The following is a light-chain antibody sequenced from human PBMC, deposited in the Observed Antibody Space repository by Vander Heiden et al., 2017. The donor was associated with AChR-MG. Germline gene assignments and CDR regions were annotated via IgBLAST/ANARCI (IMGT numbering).Light chain of an antibody. CDR2: EDR. CDR1: SSDVGGFNL. V-gene: IGLV2-23*01. J-gene: IGLJ3*02. Sequence: QSALTQPASVSGSPGQSINISCTGTSSDVGGFNLVSWYQQHPGKAPKLITYEDRKRPSGVSDRFSGSKSGNTASLTISGLQAEDEADYYCCSYAGNTIVFGGGTRLTVL. CDR3: CSYAGNTIV.